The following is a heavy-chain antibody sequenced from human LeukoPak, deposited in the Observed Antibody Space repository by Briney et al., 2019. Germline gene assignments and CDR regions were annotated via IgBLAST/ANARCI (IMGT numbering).Heavy chain of an antibody. CDR3: ARDVLWLVYYFDY. J-gene: IGHJ4*02. V-gene: IGHV3-30*03. Sequence: PGGSLRLSCAASGFTFSSYGMHWVRQAPGKGLEWVAVISYDGSNKYYADSVKGRFTISRDNSKNTLYLQMNSLRAEDTAVYYCARDVLWLVYYFDYWGQGTLVTVSS. CDR1: GFTFSSYG. D-gene: IGHD6-19*01. CDR2: ISYDGSNK.